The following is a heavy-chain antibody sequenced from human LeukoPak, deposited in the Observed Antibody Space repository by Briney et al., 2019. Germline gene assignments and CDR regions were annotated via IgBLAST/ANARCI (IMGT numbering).Heavy chain of an antibody. CDR3: ARDGTSYGMDV. Sequence: TGGSLRLSCAASGFSFSSYGMHWVRQPPGKGLEWVAFISYDGSNKYYADSVKGRFTISRGNSQNTVYLQMNSLRGEDTAVYYCARDGTSYGMDVWGQGTTVTVSS. J-gene: IGHJ6*02. D-gene: IGHD1-1*01. V-gene: IGHV3-30*03. CDR1: GFSFSSYG. CDR2: ISYDGSNK.